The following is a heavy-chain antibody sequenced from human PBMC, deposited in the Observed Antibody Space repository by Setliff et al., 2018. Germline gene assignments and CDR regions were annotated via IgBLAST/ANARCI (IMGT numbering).Heavy chain of an antibody. CDR1: GGSFSGYY. CDR2: INHSGST. CDR3: ARRRGYSGYDYGLYAFDI. V-gene: IGHV4-34*01. D-gene: IGHD5-12*01. J-gene: IGHJ3*02. Sequence: SETLSLTCAVYGGSFSGYYWSWIRQPPGKGLEWIGEINHSGSTNYNPSLKSRVTISVDTSKNQFSLKLSSVTAADTAVYYCARRRGYSGYDYGLYAFDIWGQGTMVTVSS.